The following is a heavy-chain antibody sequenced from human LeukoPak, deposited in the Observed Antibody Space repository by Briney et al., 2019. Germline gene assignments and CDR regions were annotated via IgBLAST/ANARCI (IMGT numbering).Heavy chain of an antibody. J-gene: IGHJ4*02. V-gene: IGHV3-9*01. CDR2: ISWNSGSI. CDR1: GFTFDDYA. CDR3: AKDGYSSGWFLDY. Sequence: GGSLRLSCAASGFTFDDYAMHWVRQAPVKGLEWVSGISWNSGSIGYADSVKGRFTISRDNAKNSLYLQMNSLRAEDTALYYCAKDGYSSGWFLDYWGQGTLVTVSS. D-gene: IGHD6-19*01.